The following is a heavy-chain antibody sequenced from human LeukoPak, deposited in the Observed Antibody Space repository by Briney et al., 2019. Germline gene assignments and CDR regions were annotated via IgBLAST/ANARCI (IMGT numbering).Heavy chain of an antibody. D-gene: IGHD3-16*01. CDR3: ARRGGIHLDYFDY. CDR2: ISHDGSNK. V-gene: IGHV3-30*03. J-gene: IGHJ4*02. CDR1: GFTFSSYG. Sequence: GRSLRLSCAASGFTFSSYGMHWVRQAPGKGLEWVAVISHDGSNKYHADSVKGRFTISRDNSKNTLYLQMSSLRAEDTAVYYCARRGGIHLDYFDYWGQGTLVTVSS.